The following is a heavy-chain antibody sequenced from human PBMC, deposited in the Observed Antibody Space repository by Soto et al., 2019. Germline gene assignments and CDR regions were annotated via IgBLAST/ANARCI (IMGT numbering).Heavy chain of an antibody. Sequence: QVQLVQSGAEVKNPGSSVKVSCKTSGGTFRTSAISWVRQAPGQGLEWMGVIMPVFPNPDYAQTFQGRVTITADESTSTAYMELSSLRSEDTAVYYCARDKDRQQLGGNYYYIMDVWGQGTTVTVSS. CDR2: IMPVFPNP. CDR3: ARDKDRQQLGGNYYYIMDV. CDR1: GGTFRTSA. V-gene: IGHV1-69*12. J-gene: IGHJ6*01. D-gene: IGHD3-3*02.